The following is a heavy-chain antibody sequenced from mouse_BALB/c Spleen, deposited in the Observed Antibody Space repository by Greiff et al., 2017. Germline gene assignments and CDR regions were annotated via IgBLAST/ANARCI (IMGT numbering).Heavy chain of an antibody. Sequence: DVKLQESGPGLVKPSQSLSLTCSVTGYSITSGYYWNWIRQFPGNTLEWMGYISYDGSNNYNPSLKNRISITRDTSKNQFFLKLNSVTTEDTATYYCARGKGFAYWGQGTLVTVSA. CDR2: ISYDGSN. V-gene: IGHV3-6*02. CDR3: ARGKGFAY. CDR1: GYSITSGYY. J-gene: IGHJ3*01.